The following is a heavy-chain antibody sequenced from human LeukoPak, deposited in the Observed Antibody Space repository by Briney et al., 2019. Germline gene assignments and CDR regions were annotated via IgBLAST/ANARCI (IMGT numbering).Heavy chain of an antibody. V-gene: IGHV3-20*04. CDR3: AIGYYYDSSGYYYGHVY. CDR1: GFTFDVYG. Sequence: GGSLRLACAASGFTFDVYGMRWVRQAPGKGMEWVSGINWNGGSTGYADSVKGRFTIYRDKAKHSLYLQMHSLRAQRPAMYYCAIGYYYDSSGYYYGHVYWGQGTLVTLSP. J-gene: IGHJ4*02. CDR2: INWNGGST. D-gene: IGHD3-22*01.